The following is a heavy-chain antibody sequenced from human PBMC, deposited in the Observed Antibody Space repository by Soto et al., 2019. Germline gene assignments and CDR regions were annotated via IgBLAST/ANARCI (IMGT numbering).Heavy chain of an antibody. CDR1: GGTFSSYA. CDR2: IIPIFGTA. J-gene: IGHJ5*02. CDR3: ARAPRPYCSGGSCYMGFDP. Sequence: ASVKVSCKASGGTFSSYAISWVRQAPGQGLEWMGGIIPIFGTANYAQKFQGRVTITADESTSTAYMELSSLRSEDTAVYYCARAPRPYCSGGSCYMGFDPWGQGTLVTVSS. V-gene: IGHV1-69*13. D-gene: IGHD2-15*01.